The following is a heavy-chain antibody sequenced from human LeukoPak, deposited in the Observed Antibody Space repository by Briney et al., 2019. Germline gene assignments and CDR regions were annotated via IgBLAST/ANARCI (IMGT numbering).Heavy chain of an antibody. Sequence: GGSLRLSCAASGFTFSSYAMHWVRQAPGKGLEWVAVISYDRSNKYYADSVKGRFTISRDNSKNTLYLQMNSLRAEDTAVYYCARIISFSGSEDYWGQGTLVTVSS. CDR2: ISYDRSNK. CDR1: GFTFSSYA. J-gene: IGHJ4*02. D-gene: IGHD3-10*01. CDR3: ARIISFSGSEDY. V-gene: IGHV3-30-3*01.